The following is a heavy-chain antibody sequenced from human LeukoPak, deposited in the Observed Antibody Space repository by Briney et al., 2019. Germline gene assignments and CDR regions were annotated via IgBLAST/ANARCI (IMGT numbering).Heavy chain of an antibody. CDR3: TRVVYSSGWSYYFDY. V-gene: IGHV3-7*04. J-gene: IGHJ4*02. CDR1: GFTFSDYW. Sequence: GGSLRLSCAASGFTFSDYWINWVRQAPGKGLEWVANIKQDGSEKYSLDSVKGRFTISRDNARNSLYLQRNSLRAEDTAVYYCTRVVYSSGWSYYFDYWGQGILVTVSS. D-gene: IGHD6-19*01. CDR2: IKQDGSEK.